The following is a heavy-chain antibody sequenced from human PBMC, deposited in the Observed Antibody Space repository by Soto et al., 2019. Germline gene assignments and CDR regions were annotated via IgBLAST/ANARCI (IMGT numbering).Heavy chain of an antibody. CDR3: ARDLRYRMVAAINWFAP. J-gene: IGHJ5*02. Sequence: QVQLVQSGAEVKKPGASVKVSCKASGYTFTSYGISWVRQAPGQGLEWMGWISAYNGNTNYAQKLQGRVTMTTDTSTSTAYMELRSLRSDDTAVYYWARDLRYRMVAAINWFAPWGQGTLVTVSS. D-gene: IGHD2-15*01. V-gene: IGHV1-18*01. CDR2: ISAYNGNT. CDR1: GYTFTSYG.